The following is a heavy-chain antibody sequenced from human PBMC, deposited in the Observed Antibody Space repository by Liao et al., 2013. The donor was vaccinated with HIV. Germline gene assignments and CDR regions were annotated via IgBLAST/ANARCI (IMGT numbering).Heavy chain of an antibody. CDR2: IYYSGST. CDR3: ARVSGLERFDL. V-gene: IGHV4-59*01. J-gene: IGHJ2*01. CDR1: GGSISSYY. D-gene: IGHD1-26*01. Sequence: QVQLQESGPGLVKPSETLSLTCTVSGGSISSYYWSWIRQPPGKGLEWIGYIYYSGSTNYNPSLKSRVTISVDTSKNQFSLKLSSVTAADTAVYYCARVSGLERFDLWGLAPWSLSPQ.